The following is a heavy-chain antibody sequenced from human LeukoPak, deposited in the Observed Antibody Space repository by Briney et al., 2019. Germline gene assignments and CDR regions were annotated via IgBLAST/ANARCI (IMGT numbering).Heavy chain of an antibody. J-gene: IGHJ6*03. CDR1: GGSISSYY. CDR3: ARYCSSISCYGDYFYMDV. D-gene: IGHD2-2*01. V-gene: IGHV4-4*07. CDR2: IYTGGST. Sequence: SETLSLTCTVSGGSISSYYWSWIRQPAGKGLEWIGRIYTGGSTYYNPSLMGRVTISADKSKNQFSLKLRPVTAADTAVYYCARYCSSISCYGDYFYMDVWGKGTKVTVSS.